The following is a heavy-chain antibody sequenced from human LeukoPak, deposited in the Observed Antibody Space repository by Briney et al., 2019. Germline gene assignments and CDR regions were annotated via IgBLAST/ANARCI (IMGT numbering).Heavy chain of an antibody. Sequence: PGGSLRLSCAASGFTFSNYGMHWVRQAPGKGLEWVAVISYDGSNKYYADSVKGRFTISRDNSKNTLYLQMNSLRPEDTAVFYCAKGGEMEMATRVGPFSWGQGTLVTVSS. J-gene: IGHJ5*02. V-gene: IGHV3-30*18. D-gene: IGHD5-24*01. CDR1: GFTFSNYG. CDR3: AKGGEMEMATRVGPFS. CDR2: ISYDGSNK.